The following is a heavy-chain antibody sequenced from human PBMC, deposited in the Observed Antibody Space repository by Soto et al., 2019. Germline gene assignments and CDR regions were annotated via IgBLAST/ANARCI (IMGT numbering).Heavy chain of an antibody. D-gene: IGHD2-2*01. V-gene: IGHV4-59*12. CDR2: IYYSGST. Sequence: SETLSLTCTVSGGSISSYHWSWIRQPPGKGLEWIGYIYYSGSTNYNPSLKSRVTISVDTSKNQFSLKLSSVTAADTAVYYCARRRFRDCSSTSCYGRPYYFDYWGQGTLVTVSS. CDR3: ARRRFRDCSSTSCYGRPYYFDY. J-gene: IGHJ4*02. CDR1: GGSISSYH.